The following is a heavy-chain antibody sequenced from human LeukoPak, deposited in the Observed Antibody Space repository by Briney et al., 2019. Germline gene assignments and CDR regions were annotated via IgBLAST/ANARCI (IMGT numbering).Heavy chain of an antibody. J-gene: IGHJ4*02. Sequence: GGSLRLSCAASGFTFRSYAMSWVRQAPGKGLEWVSTISGSGGSTYYADSVKGRFTISRDNSKNTLYLQMNSLRAEDTAVYYCAKGSGYSYGNYFGYWGQGTLVTVSS. CDR3: AKGSGYSYGNYFGY. CDR2: ISGSGGST. D-gene: IGHD5-18*01. CDR1: GFTFRSYA. V-gene: IGHV3-23*01.